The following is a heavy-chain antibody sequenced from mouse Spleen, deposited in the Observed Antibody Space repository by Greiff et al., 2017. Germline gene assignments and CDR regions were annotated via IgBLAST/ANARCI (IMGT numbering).Heavy chain of an antibody. Sequence: DVMLVESGGGLVQPKGSLKLSCAASGFSFNTYAMNWVRQAPGKGLEWVARIRSKSNNYATYYADSVKDRFTISRDDSESMLYLQMNNLKTEDTAMYYCVSPYDYDGVFAYWGQGTLVTVSA. CDR3: VSPYDYDGVFAY. V-gene: IGHV10-1*01. J-gene: IGHJ3*01. CDR2: IRSKSNNYAT. CDR1: GFSFNTYA. D-gene: IGHD2-4*01.